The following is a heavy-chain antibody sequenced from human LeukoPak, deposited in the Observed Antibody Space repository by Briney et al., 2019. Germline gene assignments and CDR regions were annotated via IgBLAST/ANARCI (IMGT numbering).Heavy chain of an antibody. CDR2: IHYGANT. Sequence: SETLSLTCTVSGVSITSSSYYWGWIRQPPGKGPEWIGSIHYGANTYRNPSLKSRVTISMDTSKNHFSLSLSSVTAADTAVYYCARNDAKMVTVDYRGQGTLVTVSS. J-gene: IGHJ4*02. V-gene: IGHV4-39*02. D-gene: IGHD2-21*02. CDR1: GVSITSSSYY. CDR3: ARNDAKMVTVDY.